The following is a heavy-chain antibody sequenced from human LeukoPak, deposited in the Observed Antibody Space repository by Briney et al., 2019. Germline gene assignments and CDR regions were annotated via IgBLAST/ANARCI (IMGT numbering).Heavy chain of an antibody. CDR3: ARDSDPSGWYSYFDY. J-gene: IGHJ4*02. D-gene: IGHD6-19*01. V-gene: IGHV3-7*03. CDR1: GFTFSSYW. Sequence: PGGSLRLSCAASGFTFSSYWMSWVRQAPGKGLEWVANIKQDGSEKYYVDSVKGRFTISRDNAKNSLYLQMNSLRAEDTAVYYCARDSDPSGWYSYFDYWGQGTLVTVSS. CDR2: IKQDGSEK.